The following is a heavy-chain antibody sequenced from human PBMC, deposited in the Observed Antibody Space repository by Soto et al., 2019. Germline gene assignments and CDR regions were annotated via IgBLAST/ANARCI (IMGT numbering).Heavy chain of an antibody. D-gene: IGHD3-16*02. V-gene: IGHV1-3*01. Sequence: ASVKVSCKASGYTFTSYAIDWVRQAPGQRLEWMGWINAGNGNTKYSQKFQGRVTITRDTSASTAYMELSSLRSEDTAVYYCARDPSFQIYDYVWGSYRYTPPYYDYWGQGTLVTVSS. CDR1: GYTFTSYA. CDR3: ARDPSFQIYDYVWGSYRYTPPYYDY. J-gene: IGHJ4*02. CDR2: INAGNGNT.